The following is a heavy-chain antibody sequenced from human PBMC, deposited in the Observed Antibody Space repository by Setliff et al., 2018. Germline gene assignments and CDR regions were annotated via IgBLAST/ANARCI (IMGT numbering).Heavy chain of an antibody. V-gene: IGHV3-74*01. Sequence: GGSLRLSCAAGGFTLGHNWMNWVRHSPGKGLEWVSYINNDGTTTKYGDSVKGRFTISRDNAKNTLYLQMSSLRAEDTGIYYCVRDGAGAFDYWGQGTLVTVS. J-gene: IGHJ4*02. D-gene: IGHD1-26*01. CDR2: INNDGTTT. CDR1: GFTLGHNW. CDR3: VRDGAGAFDY.